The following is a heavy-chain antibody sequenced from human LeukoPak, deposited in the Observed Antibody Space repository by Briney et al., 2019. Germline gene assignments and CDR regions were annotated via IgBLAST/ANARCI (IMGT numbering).Heavy chain of an antibody. Sequence: GGSLRLSCAASGFTVSTNYMSWVRRAPGKGLEGVSIIYSGGSTYYADSVKGRFTISRDNSKNTLSLQMNSLRAEDTAVYYCARRYCSSTDCLFDYWSQGTLVTVSS. CDR2: IYSGGST. CDR3: ARRYCSSTDCLFDY. J-gene: IGHJ4*02. D-gene: IGHD2-2*01. V-gene: IGHV3-66*01. CDR1: GFTVSTNY.